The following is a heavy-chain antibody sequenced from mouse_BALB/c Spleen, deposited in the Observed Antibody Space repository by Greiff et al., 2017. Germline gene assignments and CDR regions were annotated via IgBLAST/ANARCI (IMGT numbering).Heavy chain of an antibody. V-gene: IGHV5-6*01. J-gene: IGHJ4*01. Sequence: DVHLVESGGDLVKPGGSLKLSCAASGFTFSSYGMSWVRQTPDKRLEWVATISSGGSYTYYPDSVKGRFTISRDNAKNTLYLQMSSLKSEDTAMYYCARRRDRYYAMDYWGQGTSVTVSS. CDR3: ARRRDRYYAMDY. CDR2: ISSGGSYT. CDR1: GFTFSSYG. D-gene: IGHD2-14*01.